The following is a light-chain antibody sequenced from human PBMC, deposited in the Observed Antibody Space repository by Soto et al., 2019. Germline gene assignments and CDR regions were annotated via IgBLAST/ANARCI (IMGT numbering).Light chain of an antibody. CDR1: SSDVGSSDV. CDR2: EGS. Sequence: QSALTQPASVSGSPGQSITISCTGTSSDVGSSDVVSWFQQHPGKAPKLIIYEGSKRPSGVSNRFSGSKSGNTASLTISWIQAEDEADYYCCSYAGGGTYYVFGTGTKVTVL. J-gene: IGLJ1*01. CDR3: CSYAGGGTYYV. V-gene: IGLV2-23*01.